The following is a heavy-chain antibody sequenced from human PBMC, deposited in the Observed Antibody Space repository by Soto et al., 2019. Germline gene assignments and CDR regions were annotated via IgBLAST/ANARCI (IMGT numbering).Heavy chain of an antibody. CDR3: ARVSPGGTLVVD. CDR2: ISAYNGNT. V-gene: IGHV1-18*04. Sequence: ASVKVSCKASGYTFTSYGISWVRQAPGQGLEWMGWISAYNGNTNYTQKLQGRVTMTTDTSTSTAYMELRSLRSDDTAVYYCARVSPGGTLVVDWGQGTLVTVSS. J-gene: IGHJ4*02. CDR1: GYTFTSYG. D-gene: IGHD2-15*01.